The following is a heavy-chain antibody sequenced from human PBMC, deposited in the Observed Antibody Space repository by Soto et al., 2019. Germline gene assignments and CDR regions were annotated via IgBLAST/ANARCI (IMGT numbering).Heavy chain of an antibody. CDR3: ARAPIVFAKKYYYGMDV. Sequence: EVQLVESGGGLVKPGGSLRLSCAASGFTFSSYSMNWVRQAPGKGLEWVSSISSSSSYIYYADSVKGRFTISRDNAKNSLYLQMNSLRDEDTAVYYCARAPIVFAKKYYYGMDVWGQGTTVTVSS. CDR2: ISSSSSYI. J-gene: IGHJ6*02. V-gene: IGHV3-21*01. CDR1: GFTFSSYS. D-gene: IGHD3-16*02.